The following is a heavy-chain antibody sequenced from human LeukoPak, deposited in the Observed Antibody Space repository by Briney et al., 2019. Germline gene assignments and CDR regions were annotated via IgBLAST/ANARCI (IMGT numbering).Heavy chain of an antibody. CDR1: GGSISSYY. Sequence: PSETLSLTCTVSGGSISSYYWSWIRQPPGKGLEWIGEINDSGRTNYNPSLKSRVIMSVERSKNQFSLRLTSVTAADTAVYFAARVPDYYDSSGYAGSDYYMDVWGKGTTVIVSS. CDR2: INDSGRT. D-gene: IGHD3-22*01. V-gene: IGHV4-59*12. CDR3: ARVPDYYDSSGYAGSDYYMDV. J-gene: IGHJ6*03.